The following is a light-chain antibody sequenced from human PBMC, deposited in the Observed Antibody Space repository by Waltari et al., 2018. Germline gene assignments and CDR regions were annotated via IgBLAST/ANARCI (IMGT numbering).Light chain of an antibody. CDR1: SSDIGSYNV. CDR2: GVN. CDR3: SSYAGSVV. Sequence: QSALTQPASVSGSRGQSITIPCTGSSSDIGSYNVVSWYQHHPGKAPKLLSYGVNHRPSGVSNRFSGSKSGNTASLTISGLQAEDEADYYCSSYAGSVVFGGGTKLTVL. J-gene: IGLJ3*02. V-gene: IGLV2-23*02.